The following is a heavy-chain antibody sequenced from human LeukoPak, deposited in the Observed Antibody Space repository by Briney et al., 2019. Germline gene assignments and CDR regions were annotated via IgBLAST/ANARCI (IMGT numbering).Heavy chain of an antibody. CDR2: IKLDGSEK. D-gene: IGHD3-3*01. Sequence: PGGSLRLSCEASGFTLGKYWMSWVRQAPGKGLEWVAHIKLDGSEKNYVDSVKGRFTISRDNTKNSLYLQMNSLRVEDTAVFYCARDQYDTWSRRGNFDSWGQGTLVTVSS. J-gene: IGHJ4*02. CDR3: ARDQYDTWSRRGNFDS. V-gene: IGHV3-7*03. CDR1: GFTLGKYW.